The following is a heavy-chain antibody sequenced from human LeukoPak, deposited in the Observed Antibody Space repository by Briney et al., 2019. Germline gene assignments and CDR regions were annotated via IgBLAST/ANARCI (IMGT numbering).Heavy chain of an antibody. V-gene: IGHV3-23*01. CDR3: AKEHGCDSSGSFDY. J-gene: IGHJ4*02. CDR2: ISGSGGST. CDR1: GFTFSSYA. D-gene: IGHD3-22*01. Sequence: GGSLRLSCAASGFTFSSYAMTWVRQAPGKGLEWVSAISGSGGSTYYADSVKGRFTISRDNSKNTLYLQMNSLRAADTAVYYCAKEHGCDSSGSFDYWGQGTLVTVSS.